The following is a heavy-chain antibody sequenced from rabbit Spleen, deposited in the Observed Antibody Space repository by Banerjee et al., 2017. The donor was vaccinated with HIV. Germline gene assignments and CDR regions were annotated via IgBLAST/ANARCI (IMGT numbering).Heavy chain of an antibody. CDR3: ARGSATMTMLITGYYFNL. J-gene: IGHJ4*01. D-gene: IGHD2-1*01. Sequence: QSLEESGGDLVKPGASLTLTCTASGFSFSNSYYMCWVRQAPGKGLEWIACIYAGSSGGTWYARWAKGRFTISKASSTTVTLQMTSLTAADTATYFCARGSATMTMLITGYYFNLWGPGTLVTVS. V-gene: IGHV1S40*01. CDR1: GFSFSNSYY. CDR2: IYAGSSGGT.